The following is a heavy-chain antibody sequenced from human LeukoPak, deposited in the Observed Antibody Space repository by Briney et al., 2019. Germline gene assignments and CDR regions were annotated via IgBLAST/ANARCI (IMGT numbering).Heavy chain of an antibody. CDR3: ARVLRAASGSSRWFDP. CDR1: GYTFTSYG. D-gene: IGHD6-13*01. Sequence: ASVKVSCKASGYTFTSYGISWVRQAPGQGLEWMGWISAYNGNTNYAQKFQGRVTMTRDTSISTAYMELSRLRFDDTAVYYCARVLRAASGSSRWFDPWGQGTLVTVSS. CDR2: ISAYNGNT. J-gene: IGHJ5*02. V-gene: IGHV1-18*01.